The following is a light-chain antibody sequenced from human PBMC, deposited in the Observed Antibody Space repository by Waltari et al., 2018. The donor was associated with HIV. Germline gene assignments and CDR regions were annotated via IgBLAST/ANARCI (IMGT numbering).Light chain of an antibody. CDR3: QQYYSTPRT. CDR1: QSVLYSSNNKNY. Sequence: DIVMTQSPDSLAVSRGERATINCKYSQSVLYSSNNKNYLAWYQQKPGQPPKLLIYWASTRESGVPDRFSGSGSGTDFTLTISSLQAEDVAVYYCQQYYSTPRTFGQGTKVEIK. CDR2: WAS. J-gene: IGKJ1*01. V-gene: IGKV4-1*01.